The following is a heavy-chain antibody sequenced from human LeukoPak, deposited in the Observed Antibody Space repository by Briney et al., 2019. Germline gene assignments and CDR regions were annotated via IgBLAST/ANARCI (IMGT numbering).Heavy chain of an antibody. D-gene: IGHD5-12*01. V-gene: IGHV1-8*01. Sequence: GASVKVSCKASGYTFVSYDINWVRQATGQGLEWLGWMNPNSGSTGFAQNFQGRVSMTRDTSISTAYMELSNLGSEDTAVYYCARNLARTGDFDYWGQGTLVNVSS. CDR3: ARNLARTGDFDY. CDR2: MNPNSGST. J-gene: IGHJ4*02. CDR1: GYTFVSYD.